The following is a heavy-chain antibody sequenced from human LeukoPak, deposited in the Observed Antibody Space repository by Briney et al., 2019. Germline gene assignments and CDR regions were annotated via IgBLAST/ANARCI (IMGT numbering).Heavy chain of an antibody. CDR2: INPSGGST. V-gene: IGHV1-46*01. J-gene: IGHJ3*02. Sequence: EASVKVSCKASGYTFTSYYMHWVRQAPGQGLEWMGIINPSGGSTSYAQKFQGRVTMTRDMSTSTVYMELSSLRSEDTAVYYCARAGEAYYDSSGYYYEDAFDIWGQGTMVTVSS. CDR1: GYTFTSYY. D-gene: IGHD3-22*01. CDR3: ARAGEAYYDSSGYYYEDAFDI.